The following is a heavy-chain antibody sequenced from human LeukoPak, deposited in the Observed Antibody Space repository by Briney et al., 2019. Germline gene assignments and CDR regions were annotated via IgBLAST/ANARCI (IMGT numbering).Heavy chain of an antibody. CDR2: IIPILGIA. CDR1: GGTFSSYA. Sequence: PVKVSCKASGGTFSSYAISWVRQAPGQGLEWMGRIIPILGIANYAQKFQGRVTITADKSTSTAYMELSSLRSEDTAVYYCARSHLGYCSGGSCYHDAFDIWGQGTMVTVSS. J-gene: IGHJ3*02. V-gene: IGHV1-69*04. CDR3: ARSHLGYCSGGSCYHDAFDI. D-gene: IGHD2-15*01.